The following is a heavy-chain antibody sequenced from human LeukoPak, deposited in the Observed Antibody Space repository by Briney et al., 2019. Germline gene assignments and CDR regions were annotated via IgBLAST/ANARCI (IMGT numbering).Heavy chain of an antibody. J-gene: IGHJ6*04. D-gene: IGHD3-3*01. CDR2: ISGSGGST. CDR3: ATDTLRFRMDV. V-gene: IGHV3-23*01. Sequence: GGSLRLSCAASGFTFSSYAMSWVRQAPGKGLEWVSAISGSGGSTYYADSVKGRFTISRDNSKNTLYLQMNSLGVEDTAVYYFATDTLRFRMDVWGNGTTVTVSS. CDR1: GFTFSSYA.